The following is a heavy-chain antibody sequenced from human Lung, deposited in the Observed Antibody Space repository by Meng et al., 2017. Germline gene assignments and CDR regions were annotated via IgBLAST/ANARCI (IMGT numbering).Heavy chain of an antibody. CDR2: INAGKGNT. V-gene: IGHV1-3*01. D-gene: IGHD3-22*01. CDR3: ARGSYDSSSYVVYYYHAMDV. Sequence: QVQLVQSGAEVKKPGASVKVSCKASGYTFTTYAMHWVRQAPGQRLEWMGWINAGKGNTRYSQKFQGRVTITRDTSASIAYMELSSLRSEETAVYYCARGSYDSSSYVVYYYHAMDVWAKGPRSPSP. CDR1: GYTFTTYA. J-gene: IGHJ6*02.